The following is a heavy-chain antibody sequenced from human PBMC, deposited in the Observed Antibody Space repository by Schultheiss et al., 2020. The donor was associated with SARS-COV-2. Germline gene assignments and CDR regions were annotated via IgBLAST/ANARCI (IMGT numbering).Heavy chain of an antibody. D-gene: IGHD6-6*01. J-gene: IGHJ4*02. CDR2: IYSGGST. CDR3: AKGVRGSSSPQYIDY. CDR1: GFTVSSNY. Sequence: GGSLRLSCAASGFTVSSNYMSWVRQAPGKGLEWVSVIYSGGSTYYADSVKGRFTISRDNSKNTLYLQMNSLRAEDTAVYYCAKGVRGSSSPQYIDYWGQGTLVTVSS. V-gene: IGHV3-53*01.